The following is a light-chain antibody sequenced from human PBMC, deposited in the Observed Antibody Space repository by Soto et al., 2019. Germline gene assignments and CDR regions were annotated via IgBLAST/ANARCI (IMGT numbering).Light chain of an antibody. Sequence: QSALTEPPSVSGSPGQSVTISCSGPSSDVGSYNHVSWYQQAPGTAPKVMIYEVSNRPSGGPDRFSGSKSGNTASLTISGLQPEDEADYYCYSFTTSNTYVFGTGTKVTVL. J-gene: IGLJ1*01. CDR1: SSDVGSYNH. CDR3: YSFTTSNTYV. CDR2: EVS. V-gene: IGLV2-18*02.